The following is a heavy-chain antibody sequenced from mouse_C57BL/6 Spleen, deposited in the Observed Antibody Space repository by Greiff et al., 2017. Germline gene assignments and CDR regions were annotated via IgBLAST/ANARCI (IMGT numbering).Heavy chain of an antibody. J-gene: IGHJ2*01. CDR1: GFTFSSYA. V-gene: IGHV5-4*01. D-gene: IGHD2-1*01. CDR3: AREGRYGNIFYY. Sequence: EVQLVESGGGLVKPGGSLKLSCAASGFTFSSYAMSWVRQTPEKRLEWVATISDGGSYTYYPDNVKGRFTISRDNAKTNLYQQMSHLKSEDTAMYYCAREGRYGNIFYYWGQGTTLTVAS. CDR2: ISDGGSYT.